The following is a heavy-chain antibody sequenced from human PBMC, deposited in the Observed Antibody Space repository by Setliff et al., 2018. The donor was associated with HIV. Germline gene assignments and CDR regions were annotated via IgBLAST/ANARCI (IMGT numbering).Heavy chain of an antibody. CDR3: ARVLFGQSGSYKNYYFDY. CDR1: GGSFSSYF. Sequence: SETLSLTCIVSGGSFSSYFWSWIRQSPGKGLEWIGNIYDTGKINYNPSLKGRVTMSIDMSDDQFSLNLRSVTAADTATYYCARVLFGQSGSYKNYYFDYWGQGTLVTVSS. CDR2: IYDTGKI. J-gene: IGHJ4*02. D-gene: IGHD3-10*01. V-gene: IGHV4-59*01.